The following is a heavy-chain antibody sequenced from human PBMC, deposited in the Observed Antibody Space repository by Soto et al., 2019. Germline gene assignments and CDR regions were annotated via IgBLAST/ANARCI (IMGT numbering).Heavy chain of an antibody. CDR1: GGSISSGGYY. CDR3: ARDRRVTGTTSWFDP. CDR2: IYYSGST. Sequence: PSETLSLTCTVSGGSISSGGYYWSWIRQHPGKGLEWIGYIYYSGSTYYNPSLKSRVTISVDTSKNQFSLKLSSVTAADTAVYYCARDRRVTGTTSWFDPWGQGTLVTVSS. J-gene: IGHJ5*02. V-gene: IGHV4-31*03. D-gene: IGHD1-7*01.